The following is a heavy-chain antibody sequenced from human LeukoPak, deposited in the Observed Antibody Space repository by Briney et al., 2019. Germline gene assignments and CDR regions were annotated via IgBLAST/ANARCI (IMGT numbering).Heavy chain of an antibody. Sequence: ASVKVSCKASGGTFSSYAISWVRQAPGQGLEWMGRIIPIFGTANYAQKFQGRVTITTDESTSTAYMELSSLRSEDTAVYYCASVISGPGSYYQSLDYWGQGTLVTVSS. CDR3: ASVISGPGSYYQSLDY. CDR1: GGTFSSYA. D-gene: IGHD3-10*01. V-gene: IGHV1-69*05. CDR2: IIPIFGTA. J-gene: IGHJ4*02.